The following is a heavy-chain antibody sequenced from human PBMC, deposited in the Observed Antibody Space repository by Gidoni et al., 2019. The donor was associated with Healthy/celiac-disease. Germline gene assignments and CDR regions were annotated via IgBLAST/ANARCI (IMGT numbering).Heavy chain of an antibody. CDR3: AREAAAAGHNAFDI. D-gene: IGHD6-13*01. Sequence: QVQLQESGPGLVKPSQTLSLTCTVSGGSISSGGYYWSWIRQHPGKGLEWIGYIYYSGSTYYNPSLKSRVTISVDTSKNQFSLKLSSVTAADTAVYYCAREAAAAGHNAFDIWGQGTMVTVSS. CDR2: IYYSGST. J-gene: IGHJ3*02. V-gene: IGHV4-31*03. CDR1: GGSISSGGYY.